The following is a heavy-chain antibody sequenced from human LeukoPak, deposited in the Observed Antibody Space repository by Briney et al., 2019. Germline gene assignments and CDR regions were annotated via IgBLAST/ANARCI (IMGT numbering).Heavy chain of an antibody. CDR2: IIPILGIA. Sequence: SVKVSCKASGGTFSSYAISWVRQAPGQGLEWMGRIIPILGIANYAQKFQGRVTITADKSTSTAYMELSSLRSEDTAVYYCARDEGTMVRGVTFYYYYGMDVWGQGTTVTVSS. V-gene: IGHV1-69*04. CDR1: GGTFSSYA. CDR3: ARDEGTMVRGVTFYYYYGMDV. J-gene: IGHJ6*02. D-gene: IGHD3-10*01.